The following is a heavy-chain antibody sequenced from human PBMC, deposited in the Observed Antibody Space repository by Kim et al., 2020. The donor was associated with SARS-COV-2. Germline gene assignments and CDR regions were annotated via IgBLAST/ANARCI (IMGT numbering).Heavy chain of an antibody. J-gene: IGHJ3*02. CDR1: GFTFDDYA. CDR3: AKGITGTRRSAFDI. CDR2: ISWNSGSI. V-gene: IGHV3-9*01. Sequence: GGSLRLSCAASGFTFDDYAMHWVRQAPGKGLEWVSGISWNSGSIGYADSVKGRFTISRDNAKNSLYLQMNSLRAEDTALYYCAKGITGTRRSAFDIWGQGTMVTVSS. D-gene: IGHD1-7*01.